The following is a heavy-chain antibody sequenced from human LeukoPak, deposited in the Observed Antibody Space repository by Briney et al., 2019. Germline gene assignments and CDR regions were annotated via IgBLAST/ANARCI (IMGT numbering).Heavy chain of an antibody. CDR3: ARGTHDISGFYSSFDC. J-gene: IGHJ4*02. V-gene: IGHV4-31*03. Sequence: PSETLSLTCTVSGGSISSAPYYWNWVRKHPGKGLEWIGNIYYSGSGRTFYNLSLKSRLTISLDTSKNQFSMNLTSLTAADTAVYYCARGTHDISGFYSSFDCWGQGTLVTVSS. CDR2: IYYSGSGRT. D-gene: IGHD3-22*01. CDR1: GGSISSAPYY.